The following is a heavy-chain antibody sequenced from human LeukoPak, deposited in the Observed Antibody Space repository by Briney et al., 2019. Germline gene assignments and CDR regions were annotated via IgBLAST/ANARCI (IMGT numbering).Heavy chain of an antibody. CDR2: IYSGGRT. Sequence: QPGGSLRLSCAASGFTVNSNYMSWVRQAPGKGLEWVSAIYSGGRTYYADSVKGRFTISRDNSKNTLYLQMNSLRAEDTAVYYCARDPLAVATHFDYWGQGTLVTVSS. V-gene: IGHV3-53*05. D-gene: IGHD6-19*01. CDR1: GFTVNSNY. CDR3: ARDPLAVATHFDY. J-gene: IGHJ4*02.